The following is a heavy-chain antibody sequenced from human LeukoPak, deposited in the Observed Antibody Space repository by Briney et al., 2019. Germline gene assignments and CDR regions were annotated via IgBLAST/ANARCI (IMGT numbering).Heavy chain of an antibody. D-gene: IGHD2-8*02. CDR3: ATYRQVLLPFES. CDR1: GFTFSDHY. CDR2: IFPSGGEI. Sequence: GGSLRLSCAASGFTFSDHYMIWVRQPPGKGLEWVSSIFPSGGEIHYADSVRGRFTISRDNSKSTLSLQMNSLRAEDTAIYYCATYRQVLLPFESWGQGTLVTVSS. J-gene: IGHJ4*02. V-gene: IGHV3-23*01.